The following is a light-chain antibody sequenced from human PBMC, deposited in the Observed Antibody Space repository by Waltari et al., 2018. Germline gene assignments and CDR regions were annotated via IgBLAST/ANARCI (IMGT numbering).Light chain of an antibody. J-gene: IGKJ2*01. CDR3: QQSYNAGYT. V-gene: IGKV1-39*01. CDR2: AAS. Sequence: DIQMTQSPSSLSASVGDRVTITCRASQIIDNYLNWYQQKPGKAPNLLIHAASILQSGVPSRFSGSGFGVDFTLTISSLQPEDFATYFCQQSYNAGYTFGQGIRLEIK. CDR1: QIIDNY.